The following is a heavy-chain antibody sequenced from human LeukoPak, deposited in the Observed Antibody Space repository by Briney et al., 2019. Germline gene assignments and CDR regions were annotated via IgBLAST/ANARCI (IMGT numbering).Heavy chain of an antibody. Sequence: GGSLRLSCAASGFTFSSYSMNWVRQAPGKGLEWVSSISSSSSYIYYADSVKGRFTISRDNAKNSLFLQMNSLRAEDTALYYCARDPEYEYAFDIWGQGTMVTVSS. CDR1: GFTFSSYS. CDR3: ARDPEYEYAFDI. D-gene: IGHD2/OR15-2a*01. V-gene: IGHV3-21*01. J-gene: IGHJ3*02. CDR2: ISSSSSYI.